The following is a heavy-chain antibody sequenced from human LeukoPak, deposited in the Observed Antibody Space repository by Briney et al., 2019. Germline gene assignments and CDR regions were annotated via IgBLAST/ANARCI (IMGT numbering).Heavy chain of an antibody. Sequence: GGSLRLSCAASGFTFSSYAVSWVRQAPGKGLEWVSAISGSGGSTYYADSVKGRFTISRDNSKNTLYLQMNSLRAEDTAVYYCARNGYSSSEWFDPWGQGTLVTVSS. V-gene: IGHV3-23*01. CDR3: ARNGYSSSEWFDP. J-gene: IGHJ5*02. CDR2: ISGSGGST. CDR1: GFTFSSYA. D-gene: IGHD6-13*01.